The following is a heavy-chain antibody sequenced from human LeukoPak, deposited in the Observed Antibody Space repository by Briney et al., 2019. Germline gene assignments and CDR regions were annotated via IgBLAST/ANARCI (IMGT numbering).Heavy chain of an antibody. V-gene: IGHV3-7*01. CDR3: ARYDFWSGYYNEGLYYFDY. Sequence: PGGSLRLSCAASGFTFSSYWMSWVRQAPGKGLEWVANIKQDGSEKYYVDSVKGRFTISRDNAKNSLYLQMNSLRAEDTAVYYCARYDFWSGYYNEGLYYFDYGGQGTLVTVSS. CDR2: IKQDGSEK. CDR1: GFTFSSYW. D-gene: IGHD3-3*01. J-gene: IGHJ4*02.